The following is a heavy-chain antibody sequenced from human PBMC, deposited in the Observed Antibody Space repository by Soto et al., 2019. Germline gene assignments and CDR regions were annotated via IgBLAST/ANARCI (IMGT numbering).Heavy chain of an antibody. Sequence: EVQLVESGGGLVQPGGSLRLSCSASGFTFSSYWMHWVRQAPGKGLVWVSHINNDGSSTIYAESVRGRFTIYRHNAKNTLYLEMNGLRAEDTAVYFCARDARYYYMDVWGKRTTVTVSS. J-gene: IGHJ6*03. CDR1: GFTFSSYW. D-gene: IGHD6-6*01. V-gene: IGHV3-74*01. CDR3: ARDARYYYMDV. CDR2: INNDGSST.